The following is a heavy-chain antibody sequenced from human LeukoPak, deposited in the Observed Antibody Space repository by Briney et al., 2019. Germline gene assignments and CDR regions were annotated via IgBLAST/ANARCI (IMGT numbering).Heavy chain of an antibody. J-gene: IGHJ4*02. CDR2: IYYSGNT. D-gene: IGHD3-22*01. CDR3: ARGPDSSGYYCDY. V-gene: IGHV4-59*01. Sequence: SETLYLTCTVSGGSISSYYWSWIRQPPGKALERIGYIYYSGNTNYNPSLKSRVTISVDTSKNQFSLKLSSVTAADTAVYYCARGPDSSGYYCDYWGQGTLVTVSS. CDR1: GGSISSYY.